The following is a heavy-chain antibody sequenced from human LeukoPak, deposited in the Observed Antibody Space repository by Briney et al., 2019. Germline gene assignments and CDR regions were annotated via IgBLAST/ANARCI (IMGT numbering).Heavy chain of an antibody. CDR2: ISSSSSTI. Sequence: GGSLRLSCAASGFTFSSYIMNWVHQAPGKGLEWVSYISSSSSTIYYADSVKGRFTISRDNAKNSLYLQMNSLRDEDTAVYYCARVSWIQLGWYFDLWGRGTLVTVSS. J-gene: IGHJ2*01. CDR1: GFTFSSYI. CDR3: ARVSWIQLGWYFDL. D-gene: IGHD5-18*01. V-gene: IGHV3-48*02.